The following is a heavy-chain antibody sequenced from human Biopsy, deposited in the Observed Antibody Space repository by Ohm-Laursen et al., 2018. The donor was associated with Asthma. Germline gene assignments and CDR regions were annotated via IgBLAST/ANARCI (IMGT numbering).Heavy chain of an antibody. CDR3: ARKAGSFISRTCYSLDF. J-gene: IGHJ4*02. D-gene: IGHD2-15*01. V-gene: IGHV1-69*01. Sequence: GSSVKVSCNSLGGTFNTYVIGWVRQAPGQGLEWMGGINSVFGTTTYPQKFQDRVTITADDSTSTVYMELSSLRSEDTAVYYCARKAGSFISRTCYSLDFWGQGTLVTVSS. CDR1: GGTFNTYV. CDR2: INSVFGTT.